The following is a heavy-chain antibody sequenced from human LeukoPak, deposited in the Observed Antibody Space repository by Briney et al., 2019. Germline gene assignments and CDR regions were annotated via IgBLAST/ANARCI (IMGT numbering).Heavy chain of an antibody. CDR2: IYTSGST. J-gene: IGHJ6*02. D-gene: IGHD4-4*01. V-gene: IGHV4-4*07. CDR3: ARDRVVVSTVTTYYYYYGMDV. Sequence: SETLSLTCSVSNTYMTSYYWSWIRQPAGKGPEWIGRIYTSGSTNYNPSLKSRVTMSVDTSKNQFSLKLSSVTAADTAVYYCARDRVVVSTVTTYYYYYGMDVWGQGTTVTVSS. CDR1: NTYMTSYY.